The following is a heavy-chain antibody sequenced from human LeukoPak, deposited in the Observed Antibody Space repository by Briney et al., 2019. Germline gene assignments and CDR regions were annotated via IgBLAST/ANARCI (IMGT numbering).Heavy chain of an antibody. CDR1: GFTFSSYA. Sequence: GGSLRLSCAASGFTFSSYAMHWVRQAPGKGLEWVAVISYDGSNKYYADSVKGRFTISRDNSKNTLYLQMNSLRAEDTAVYYCARGEDNADEYLREDYWGQGILVTVSS. D-gene: IGHD3-16*01. CDR3: ARGEDNADEYLREDY. V-gene: IGHV3-30-3*01. J-gene: IGHJ4*02. CDR2: ISYDGSNK.